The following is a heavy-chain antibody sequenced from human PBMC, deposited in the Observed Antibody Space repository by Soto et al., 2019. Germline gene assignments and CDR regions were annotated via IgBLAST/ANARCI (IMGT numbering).Heavy chain of an antibody. D-gene: IGHD1-1*01. J-gene: IGHJ5*02. Sequence: AGGSLRLSCEASGLIFSTYKMSWVRQAPGKGLEWVANIKGDGSEKTYVDSVKGRFTISRDNAKNSLYLQMNSLRAEDTAVYYCASDGRSRTWKPNWFDPPGQGTLVTLPS. CDR2: IKGDGSEK. V-gene: IGHV3-7*01. CDR3: ASDGRSRTWKPNWFDP. CDR1: GLIFSTYK.